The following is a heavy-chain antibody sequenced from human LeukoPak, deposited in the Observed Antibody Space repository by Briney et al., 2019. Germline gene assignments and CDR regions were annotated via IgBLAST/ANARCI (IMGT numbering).Heavy chain of an antibody. V-gene: IGHV3-23*01. CDR1: GFTFSHYD. J-gene: IGHJ3*02. CDR3: GRDPNGNYIGAFEM. CDR2: IHGGADIP. D-gene: IGHD1-7*01. Sequence: GGSLRLSCTASGFTFSHYDMTWVRQAPGKGLEWVSSIHGGADIPSYADSVKGRFTISRDNSKNTLFLEMNSLRGEDTAVYYCGRDPNGNYIGAFEMWGPGTKVTVSS.